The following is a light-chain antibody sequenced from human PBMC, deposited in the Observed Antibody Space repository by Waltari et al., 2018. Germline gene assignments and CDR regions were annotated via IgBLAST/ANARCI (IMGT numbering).Light chain of an antibody. V-gene: IGLV2-23*01. CDR3: CSYTGSTTPRV. J-gene: IGLJ3*02. CDR2: EGS. Sequence: YQQHPGKAPKVIIDEGSMRPSGCSNRFSVSKSGNTASLTISGLQAEYEADYYCCSYTGSTTPRVFGGGTKVTVL.